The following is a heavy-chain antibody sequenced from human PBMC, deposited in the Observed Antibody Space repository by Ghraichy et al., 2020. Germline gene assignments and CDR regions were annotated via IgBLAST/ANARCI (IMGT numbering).Heavy chain of an antibody. D-gene: IGHD3-10*01. CDR3: ASVYGSGSFKYFDY. V-gene: IGHV4-39*01. CDR1: GGSISSSSYY. Sequence: SETLSLTCTVSGGSISSSSYYWGWIRQPPGKGLEWIGSIYYSGSTYYNPSLKSRVTISVDTSKNQFSLKLSSVTAADTAVYYCASVYGSGSFKYFDYWGQGTLVIVSS. J-gene: IGHJ4*02. CDR2: IYYSGST.